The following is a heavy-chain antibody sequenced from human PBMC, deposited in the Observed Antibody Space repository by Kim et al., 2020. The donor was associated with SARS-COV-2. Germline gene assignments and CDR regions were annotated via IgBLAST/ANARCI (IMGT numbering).Heavy chain of an antibody. J-gene: IGHJ6*02. CDR2: ISYDGSNK. Sequence: GGSLRLSCVASGFTFSSYGMHWVRQAPGKGLEWVAVISYDGSNKYYADSVKGRFTISRDNSKNTLYLQMNSLRAEDTAVYYCAKDPRYSSSWRSYYYGMDVWGQGTTVTVSS. V-gene: IGHV3-30*18. CDR3: AKDPRYSSSWRSYYYGMDV. D-gene: IGHD6-13*01. CDR1: GFTFSSYG.